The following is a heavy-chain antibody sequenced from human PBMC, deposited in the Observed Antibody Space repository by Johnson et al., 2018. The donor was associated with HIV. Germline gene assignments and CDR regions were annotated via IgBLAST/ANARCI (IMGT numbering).Heavy chain of an antibody. CDR3: AKDLGNWDSPRSAFDM. J-gene: IGHJ3*02. V-gene: IGHV3-7*01. Sequence: VQLVESGGGLVQPGGSLRLSCAASGFTFSSYWMSWVRQAPGKGLEWVANIKQDGSEKYYVDSVKGRFTISRDNAKNSLYLQLNSLRAEDTAVYYCAKDLGNWDSPRSAFDMWGQGTMVTVSS. D-gene: IGHD1/OR15-1a*01. CDR2: IKQDGSEK. CDR1: GFTFSSYW.